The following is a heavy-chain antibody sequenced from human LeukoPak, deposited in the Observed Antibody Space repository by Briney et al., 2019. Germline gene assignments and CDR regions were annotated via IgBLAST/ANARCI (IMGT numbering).Heavy chain of an antibody. Sequence: GGSLRLSCAASGFTFSSYAMSWVRQAPGKGLEWVSAISGRGGSTYYADSVKGRFTISRDNSKNTLFLQMNSLRAEDTAVYYCTKSNYYDSSGYFDYRGQGTLVTVSS. CDR2: ISGRGGST. V-gene: IGHV3-23*01. J-gene: IGHJ4*02. CDR1: GFTFSSYA. D-gene: IGHD3-22*01. CDR3: TKSNYYDSSGYFDY.